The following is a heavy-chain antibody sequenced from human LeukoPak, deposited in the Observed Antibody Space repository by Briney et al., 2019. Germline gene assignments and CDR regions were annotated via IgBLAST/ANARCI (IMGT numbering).Heavy chain of an antibody. J-gene: IGHJ4*02. CDR3: ARGTTGATDY. CDR1: GGSISSGGYY. Sequence: PSETLSLTCTVSGGSISSGGYYWSWIRQHPGKGLEWIGYIYYSGSTYYNPSLKSRVTISVDTSKNQFSLKLSSVTAADTPVYYCARGTTGATDYWGQGTLVTVSS. V-gene: IGHV4-31*03. D-gene: IGHD1-14*01. CDR2: IYYSGST.